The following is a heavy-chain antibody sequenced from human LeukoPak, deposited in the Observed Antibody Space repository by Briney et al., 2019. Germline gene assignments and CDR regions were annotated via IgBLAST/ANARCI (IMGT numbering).Heavy chain of an antibody. D-gene: IGHD3-22*01. CDR3: ARDRRDSSGTNDAFDI. CDR2: MTSSGTSI. J-gene: IGHJ3*02. V-gene: IGHV3-48*03. Sequence: GASLRLSCAASGFTVSSYEMNWVRHAPGKGLELVSYMTSSGTSIYYGDSVKGRFTISRDNAKNSLYLQMNSLSAEDTAVYCCARDRRDSSGTNDAFDIWGQGTLVTVSS. CDR1: GFTVSSYE.